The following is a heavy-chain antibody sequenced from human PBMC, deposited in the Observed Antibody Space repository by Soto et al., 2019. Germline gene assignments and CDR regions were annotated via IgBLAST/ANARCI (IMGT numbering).Heavy chain of an antibody. CDR3: AILTGTTIDKAFDI. D-gene: IGHD1-20*01. V-gene: IGHV3-7*01. J-gene: IGHJ3*02. Sequence: GGSLRLSCAASGFTFSSYWMSWVRQAPGKGLEWVANIKQDGSEKYYVDSVKGRFTISRDNAKNSLYLQMNSLRAEDTAVYYCAILTGTTIDKAFDIWGQGTMVTVSS. CDR2: IKQDGSEK. CDR1: GFTFSSYW.